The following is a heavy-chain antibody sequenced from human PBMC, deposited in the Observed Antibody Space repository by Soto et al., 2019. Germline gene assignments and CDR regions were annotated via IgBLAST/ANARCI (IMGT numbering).Heavy chain of an antibody. D-gene: IGHD5-12*01. V-gene: IGHV5-51*03. CDR1: GYSLTNNW. CDR2: MHPGDSDI. Sequence: EVQLVQSGAEVKKPGESLKISCEGSGYSLTNNWIVWVRQMPGKGLEYVGLMHPGDSDIRYSPSFQGQVTISVDKSVTTAYLQWSSLTASDTAIYYCARSSFSGYGGYAFDIWGQGTRVTVSS. J-gene: IGHJ3*02. CDR3: ARSSFSGYGGYAFDI.